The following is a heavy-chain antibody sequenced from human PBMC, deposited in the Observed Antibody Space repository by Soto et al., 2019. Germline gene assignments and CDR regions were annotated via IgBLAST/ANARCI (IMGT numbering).Heavy chain of an antibody. V-gene: IGHV1-8*02. D-gene: IGHD3-10*01. Sequence: QVQLVQSGAEVKKPGASVKVSCKPSGYTFIDYDINWVRQATGQGREWMGWMNSQTGNTGYAQKFQGRVTMTRYTSISTAYMELSSLGSDDTAVYYCARGRGAESYRAYYDYWGQGTLVTVSS. CDR1: GYTFIDYD. CDR3: ARGRGAESYRAYYDY. CDR2: MNSQTGNT. J-gene: IGHJ4*02.